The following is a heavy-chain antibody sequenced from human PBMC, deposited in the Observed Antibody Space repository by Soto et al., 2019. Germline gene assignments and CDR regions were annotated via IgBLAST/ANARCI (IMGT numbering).Heavy chain of an antibody. D-gene: IGHD6-19*01. Sequence: EVQLVESGGGLVQPGGSLRLSCAASGFTFSTYWMTWVRQAPGKGLEWVANIKQDGSQKYYVDSVKGRFIISRDNAKNSLYLQMNSLRAEDTAVYYCAGGTGWIWDNWGQGTLVTVSS. CDR2: IKQDGSQK. V-gene: IGHV3-7*04. J-gene: IGHJ4*02. CDR3: AGGTGWIWDN. CDR1: GFTFSTYW.